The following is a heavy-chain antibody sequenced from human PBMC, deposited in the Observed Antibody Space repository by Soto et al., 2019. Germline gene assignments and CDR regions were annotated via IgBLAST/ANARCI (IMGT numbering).Heavy chain of an antibody. CDR3: ARRMTWSLWCFDL. Sequence: QVQPLQSGAEVKKPGTSVRVSCRASGNTFKDYDINWVRRAPGQGLEWMGWMNPNSGNTAYARKFHDRITMTRSVSARTAFMELSSLTPEDTAVYYCARRMTWSLWCFDLWGSGTQVTVSS. CDR2: MNPNSGNT. D-gene: IGHD3-3*01. CDR1: GNTFKDYD. J-gene: IGHJ2*01. V-gene: IGHV1-8*01.